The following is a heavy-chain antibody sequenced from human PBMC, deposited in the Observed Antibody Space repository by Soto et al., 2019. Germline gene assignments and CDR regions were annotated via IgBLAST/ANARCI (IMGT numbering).Heavy chain of an antibody. V-gene: IGHV1-69*06. J-gene: IGHJ5*02. CDR1: GGTFITYA. D-gene: IGHD2-2*03. CDR2: IIPFFGKT. Sequence: QVQLVQSGAELREPGSSVKVSCKASGGTFITYAISWVRQAPGQGLEWIGVIIPFFGKTDYAQKFQGRVTITADTSTRTVYIELSSLGSEDSAIYYCARNSLFGNCTSTSCHNWFDPWGQGTLVTVSS. CDR3: ARNSLFGNCTSTSCHNWFDP.